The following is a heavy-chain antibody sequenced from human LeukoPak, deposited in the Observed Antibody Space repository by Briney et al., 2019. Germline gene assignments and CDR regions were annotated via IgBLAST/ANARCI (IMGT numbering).Heavy chain of an antibody. CDR3: ARERASNNFNNWLDP. Sequence: SETLSLTCAVYGGSFSDYWRWIRQPPGKGLEWIGDINHSGSANYNPSVKSRVTISVDKSVRQFFLKISPVIVADTAIYYCARERASNNFNNWLDPWGPGTLVTVSS. CDR2: INHSGSA. D-gene: IGHD1-20*01. CDR1: GGSFSDY. V-gene: IGHV4-34*01. J-gene: IGHJ5*02.